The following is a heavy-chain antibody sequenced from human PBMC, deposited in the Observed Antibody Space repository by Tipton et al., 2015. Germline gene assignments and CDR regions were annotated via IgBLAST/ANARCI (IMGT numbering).Heavy chain of an antibody. CDR2: IYYSGST. D-gene: IGHD3-9*01. Sequence: TLSLTCTVSGVSISSAGYYWSWIRQHPGKGLEWIGYIYYSGSTYYNPSLKSRVTISVDTSKNQFSLKLSSVTAADTAMYYCARQTYYDILTGPIGYVFDIWGQGTMVTVSS. CDR3: ARQTYYDILTGPIGYVFDI. J-gene: IGHJ3*02. CDR1: GVSISSAGYY. V-gene: IGHV4-31*03.